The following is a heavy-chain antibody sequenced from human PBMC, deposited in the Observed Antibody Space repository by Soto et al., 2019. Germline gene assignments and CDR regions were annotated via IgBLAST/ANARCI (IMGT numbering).Heavy chain of an antibody. D-gene: IGHD5-12*01. CDR2: ISTYNGDT. V-gene: IGHV1-18*01. J-gene: IGHJ6*02. CDR1: GYTFTRSG. CDR3: AREGVAPYYYYGMDV. Sequence: ASVKVSCKASGYTFTRSGISWVRQAPGQGLEWMGWISTYNGDTNYAQTFQGRVTMTTDTSTSTVHMEERNLRSDDTAVYYCAREGVAPYYYYGMDVWGQGTPVTVSS.